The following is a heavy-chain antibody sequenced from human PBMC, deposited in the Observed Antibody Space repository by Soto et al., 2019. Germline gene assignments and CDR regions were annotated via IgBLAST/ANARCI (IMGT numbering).Heavy chain of an antibody. D-gene: IGHD1-7*01. CDR1: GGSVSSGSYY. CDR2: IYYSVST. J-gene: IGHJ5*02. Sequence: SETLSLTCTVSGGSVSSGSYYWSWILHPPGKGLEWIGYIYYSVSTNYNPSLKSRVTISVDTSKNQFSLKLSSVTAADTAVYYCARSITGPNSWSEPWGEENMVSVSS. V-gene: IGHV4-61*01. CDR3: ARSITGPNSWSEP.